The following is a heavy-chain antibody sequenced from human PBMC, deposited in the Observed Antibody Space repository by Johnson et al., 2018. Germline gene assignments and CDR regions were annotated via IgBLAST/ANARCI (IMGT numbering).Heavy chain of an antibody. CDR3: AKEKDRLIDS. V-gene: IGHV3-43*01. CDR1: GFAFNEYT. CDR2: VTWDGGST. J-gene: IGHJ4*02. Sequence: VQLAQSGGAVVQPGGSLRLSCAASGFAFNEYTMHWFRQFPWQGLEWVSLVTWDGGSTFYADSVKGRFTISRNNRKNSLYLQMSSLGTEDTAFYYCAKEKDRLIDSWGQVTQVTVSS.